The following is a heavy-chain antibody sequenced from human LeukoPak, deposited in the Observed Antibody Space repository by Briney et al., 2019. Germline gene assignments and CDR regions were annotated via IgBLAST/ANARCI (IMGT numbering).Heavy chain of an antibody. CDR2: IHYSGST. J-gene: IGHJ4*02. D-gene: IGHD5-12*01. V-gene: IGHV4-59*01. CDR3: ARGQADIVATMKY. Sequence: SETLSLTCTVSGGSISNYFWNWIRQPPGKGLEWIGFIHYSGSTNYNPSLKSRVAISAGTSNNQFSLKLSSVTAADAAVYFCARGQADIVATMKYWGQGTLVTVSS. CDR1: GGSISNYF.